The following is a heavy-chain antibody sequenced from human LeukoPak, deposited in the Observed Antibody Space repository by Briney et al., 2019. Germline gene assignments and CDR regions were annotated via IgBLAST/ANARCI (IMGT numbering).Heavy chain of an antibody. CDR3: ARHAAAYGSGSYGSDSDY. Sequence: GESLKISCKGSGSSFTSYWIGWVRQMPGKGLEWMGIIYPGDSDTRYSPSFQGQVTISADKSISTAYLQWSSLKASDTAMYYCARHAAAYGSGSYGSDSDYWGQGTLVTVSS. D-gene: IGHD3-10*01. V-gene: IGHV5-51*01. CDR2: IYPGDSDT. J-gene: IGHJ4*02. CDR1: GSSFTSYW.